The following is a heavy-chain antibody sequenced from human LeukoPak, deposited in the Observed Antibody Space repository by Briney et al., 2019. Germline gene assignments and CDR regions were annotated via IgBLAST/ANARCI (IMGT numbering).Heavy chain of an antibody. CDR3: ARVRRGISHGMDV. Sequence: ASVKVSCKASGYTFTGYYMHWVRQAPGQGLEWMGWINPNSGGTNYAQKFQGRVTVTRDTSISTAYMELSRLRSDDTAVYYCARVRRGISHGMDVWGQGTTVTVSS. CDR1: GYTFTGYY. CDR2: INPNSGGT. J-gene: IGHJ6*02. V-gene: IGHV1-2*02.